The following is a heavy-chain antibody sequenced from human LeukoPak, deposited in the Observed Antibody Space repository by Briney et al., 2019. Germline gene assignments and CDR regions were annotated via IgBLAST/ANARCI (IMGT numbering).Heavy chain of an antibody. V-gene: IGHV3-9*01. CDR1: GFTFDDYA. Sequence: PGRSLRLSCAASGFTFDDYAMHWVRQAPGKGLEWVSGISWNSGSIGYADSVKGRFTISRDNAKNSLYLQMNSLRAEDTALYYCAKWNHYDTLTGSGQIDYWGQGTLVTVSS. D-gene: IGHD3-9*01. CDR2: ISWNSGSI. CDR3: AKWNHYDTLTGSGQIDY. J-gene: IGHJ4*02.